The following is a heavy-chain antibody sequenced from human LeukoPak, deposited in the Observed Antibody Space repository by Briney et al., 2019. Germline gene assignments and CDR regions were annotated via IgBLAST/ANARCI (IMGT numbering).Heavy chain of an antibody. CDR3: ARDRLRGDGYDDVFDV. V-gene: IGHV3-30*04. Sequence: TGRSLRLACVASGFTFSSYAMHWVRQAPGKGLEWVAVISHDGSNQYTVDSVKGRFSISRDNSKNTMYLQINRLRVEDTAVYFCARDRLRGDGYDDVFDVWGQGTMVTVSS. CDR2: ISHDGSNQ. D-gene: IGHD5-24*01. CDR1: GFTFSSYA. J-gene: IGHJ3*01.